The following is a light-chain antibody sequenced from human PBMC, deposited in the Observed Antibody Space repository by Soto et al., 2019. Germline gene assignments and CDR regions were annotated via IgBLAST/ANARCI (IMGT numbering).Light chain of an antibody. CDR2: GAS. V-gene: IGKV3-20*01. Sequence: EIVLTQSPGTLSLSPGERATLSCRASQSLSNSALAWYQHKPGQAPRLLIYGASSRATDIPNRFSGSGSGTDFTLTITRLEPEDFAVYYCQQYGSSPRTFGQGTKVEIK. CDR3: QQYGSSPRT. J-gene: IGKJ1*01. CDR1: QSLSNSA.